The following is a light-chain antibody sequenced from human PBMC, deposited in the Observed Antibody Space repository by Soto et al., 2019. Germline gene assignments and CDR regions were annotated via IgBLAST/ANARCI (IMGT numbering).Light chain of an antibody. Sequence: QSALTQPASVSGSPGQSITISCTGTSSDVGGYNYVSWYQQHPGKAPKLMIYDVSNRPSGVSNRFSGSKSGNTASLTISGLQVEDEADYYCSSYTSSSIYVFGTGTKLTV. CDR1: SSDVGGYNY. V-gene: IGLV2-14*01. CDR2: DVS. CDR3: SSYTSSSIYV. J-gene: IGLJ1*01.